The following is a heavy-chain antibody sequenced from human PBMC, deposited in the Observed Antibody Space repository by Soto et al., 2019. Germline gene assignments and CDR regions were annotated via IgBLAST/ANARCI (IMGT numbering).Heavy chain of an antibody. Sequence: QLHLVESGGGVVQPGESLRLSCAASKFSFSNYGMHWVRQAPGKGLEWVALTTYDGRRTYYADSVKGRFTISRDNSKNMLYLQMSSLRIDDTAVYYCAKDWREGYDTEAYDIWGQGTEVTVSS. J-gene: IGHJ3*02. V-gene: IGHV3-30*18. CDR3: AKDWREGYDTEAYDI. D-gene: IGHD5-12*01. CDR2: TTYDGRRT. CDR1: KFSFSNYG.